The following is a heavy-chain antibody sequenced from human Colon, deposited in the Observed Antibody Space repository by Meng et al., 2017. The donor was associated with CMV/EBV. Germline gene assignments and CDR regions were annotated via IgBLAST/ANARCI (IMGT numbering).Heavy chain of an antibody. CDR1: GLLFSSYD. D-gene: IGHD1-26*01. J-gene: IGHJ4*02. CDR3: AKIAGNSDY. V-gene: IGHV3-30*02. CDR2: IRYDGTIK. Sequence: VQLVESGGTVVQPGGSLRLSCAASGLLFSSYDMHWVRQTPDKGLEWMAFIRYDGTIKYYADSVKGRFTISRDNSKLTLYLQMNTLRVEDTAVYYCAKIAGNSDYWGQGTLVTVSS.